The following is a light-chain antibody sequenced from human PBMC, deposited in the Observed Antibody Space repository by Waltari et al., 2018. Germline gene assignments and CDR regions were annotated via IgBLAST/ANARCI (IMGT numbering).Light chain of an antibody. CDR1: SSDVGNYNL. CDR2: DDN. Sequence: QSALTQPASVSGSPGQSITISCTGTSSDVGNYNLVPWYQQYPGKAPKVMIYDDNRRPSGVSDRFSGSKSVNTASLTISGVQAEDEADYYCCSYAGSYTWVFGGGTKLTVL. V-gene: IGLV2-23*01. J-gene: IGLJ3*02. CDR3: CSYAGSYTWV.